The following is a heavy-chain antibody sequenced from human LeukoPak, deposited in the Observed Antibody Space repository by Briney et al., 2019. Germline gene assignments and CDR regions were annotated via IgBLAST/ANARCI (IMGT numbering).Heavy chain of an antibody. CDR2: IKHSWS. CDR1: GYSISSGYY. J-gene: IGHJ4*01. V-gene: IGHV4-38-2*02. D-gene: IGHD4-17*01. CDR3: ARAPGTTFDY. Sequence: PSETLSLTCTVSGYSISSGYYWGWIRQPPGKGLEWTGSIKHSWSNYNPSLKSRVTISVDTSKNQFSLKLTSVTAADTAVYYCARAPGTTFDYWGHGNMVTVSS.